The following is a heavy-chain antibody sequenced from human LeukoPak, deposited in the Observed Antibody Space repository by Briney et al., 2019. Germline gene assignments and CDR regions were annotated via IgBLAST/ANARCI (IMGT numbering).Heavy chain of an antibody. Sequence: SVKVSCKASGYTFTSYGISWVRQAPGQGLEWMGRIIPILGIANYAQKFQGRVTITADKSTSTAYMELSSLRSEDTAVYYCAGYYYDSSGYDNWFDPWGQGTLVTVSS. CDR2: IIPILGIA. CDR1: GYTFTSYG. D-gene: IGHD3-22*01. J-gene: IGHJ5*02. V-gene: IGHV1-69*04. CDR3: AGYYYDSSGYDNWFDP.